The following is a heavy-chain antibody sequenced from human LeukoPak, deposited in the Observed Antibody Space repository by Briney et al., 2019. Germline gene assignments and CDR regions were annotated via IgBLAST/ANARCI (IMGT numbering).Heavy chain of an antibody. D-gene: IGHD2-15*01. Sequence: PGGSLRLSCAASGFTFSSYWMSWVRQAPGKGLEWVANIKQDGSEKYYVDSVKDRFTISRDNAKNSLYLQMNSLRAEDTAVYYCARVMVAATNWFDPWGQGTLVTVSS. CDR3: ARVMVAATNWFDP. CDR2: IKQDGSEK. CDR1: GFTFSSYW. V-gene: IGHV3-7*01. J-gene: IGHJ5*02.